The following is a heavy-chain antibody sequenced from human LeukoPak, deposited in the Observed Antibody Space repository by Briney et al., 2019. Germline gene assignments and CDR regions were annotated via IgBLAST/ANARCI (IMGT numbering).Heavy chain of an antibody. D-gene: IGHD5-24*01. CDR2: IYYSGST. Sequence: PSETLSLTCTVSGGSISSSSYYWGWIRQPPGKGLEWIGSIYYSGSTYYNPSLKSRVTTSVDTSKNQFSLKLSSVTAADTAVYYCARKRDGYNYFDYWGQGTLVTVSS. CDR3: ARKRDGYNYFDY. CDR1: GGSISSSSYY. J-gene: IGHJ4*02. V-gene: IGHV4-39*01.